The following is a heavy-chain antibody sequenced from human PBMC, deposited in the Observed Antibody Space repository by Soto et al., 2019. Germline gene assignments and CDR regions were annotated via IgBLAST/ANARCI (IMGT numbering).Heavy chain of an antibody. CDR2: IIPIFGTA. CDR3: AREEACSGGSCPTPLDY. CDR1: GGTFSSYA. Sequence: SVKVSCKASGGTFSSYAISWVRQAPGQGLERMGGIIPIFGTANYAQKFQGRVTITADESTSTAYMELSSLRSEDTAVYYCAREEACSGGSCPTPLDYWGQGTLVTVSS. D-gene: IGHD2-15*01. J-gene: IGHJ4*02. V-gene: IGHV1-69*13.